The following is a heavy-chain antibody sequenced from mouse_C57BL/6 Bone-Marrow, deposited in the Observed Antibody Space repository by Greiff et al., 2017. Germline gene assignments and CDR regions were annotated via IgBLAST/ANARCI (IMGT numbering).Heavy chain of an antibody. D-gene: IGHD1-1*01. J-gene: IGHJ1*03. Sequence: LVESGPELVKPGASVKISCKASGYSFTDYNMNWVKQSNGKSLEWIGVINPNYGTTSYNQKFKGKATLTVDQSSSTAYMQLNSLTSEDSAVYYCARWGYYGSAPWYFDVWGTGTTVTVSS. CDR2: INPNYGTT. V-gene: IGHV1-39*01. CDR3: ARWGYYGSAPWYFDV. CDR1: GYSFTDYN.